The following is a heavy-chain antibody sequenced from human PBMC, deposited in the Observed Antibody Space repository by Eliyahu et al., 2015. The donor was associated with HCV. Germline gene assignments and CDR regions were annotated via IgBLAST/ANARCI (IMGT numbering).Heavy chain of an antibody. Sequence: QVQLQESGPGLVKPSETLSLDCTVSNDSMTYYYWXWIRQPPGRGLEXVGSIYSRGGATGSTDYNPSLKSRVTISMDTSKNQFSLKIKSMSAADTAVYFCARSPDGPAGPYGFDVWGQGTTVAVSS. D-gene: IGHD1-14*01. CDR1: NDSMTYYY. V-gene: IGHV4-4*09. J-gene: IGHJ3*01. CDR2: IYSRGGATGST. CDR3: ARSPDGPAGPYGFDV.